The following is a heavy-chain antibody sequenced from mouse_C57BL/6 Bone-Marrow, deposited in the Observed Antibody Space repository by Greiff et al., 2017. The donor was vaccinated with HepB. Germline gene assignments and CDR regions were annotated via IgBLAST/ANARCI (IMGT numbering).Heavy chain of an antibody. Sequence: EVKLMESGPELVKPGASVKISCKASGYSFTGYYMNWVKQSPEKSLEWIGEINPSTGGTTYNQKFKAKATLTVDKSSSTAYMQLKSLTSEDSAVYYCASQTAQDDYWGQGTTLTVSS. D-gene: IGHD3-2*02. CDR3: ASQTAQDDY. CDR2: INPSTGGT. J-gene: IGHJ2*01. V-gene: IGHV1-42*01. CDR1: GYSFTGYY.